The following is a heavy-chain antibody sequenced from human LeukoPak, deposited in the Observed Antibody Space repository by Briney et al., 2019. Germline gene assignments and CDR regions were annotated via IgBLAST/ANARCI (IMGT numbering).Heavy chain of an antibody. V-gene: IGHV1-2*02. CDR3: AREELLAFDY. Sequence: GASVKVSCKASGYTFSGYYMHWVRQAPGQGLEWMGWINPNSGGTNYAQKFQGRVTMTTDTFISTAYMELSRLRSDDTAVYYCAREELLAFDYWGQGSLVTVSS. CDR2: INPNSGGT. CDR1: GYTFSGYY. D-gene: IGHD1-7*01. J-gene: IGHJ4*02.